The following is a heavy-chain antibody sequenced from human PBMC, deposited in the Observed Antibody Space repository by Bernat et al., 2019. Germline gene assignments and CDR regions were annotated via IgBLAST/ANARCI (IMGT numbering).Heavy chain of an antibody. CDR2: ISSDGSTT. Sequence: EVQLVESGGGLVKPGRSLRLSCAASGFTFDDYAMHWVRQAPGKGLEWVSGISSDGSTTSYADSVKGRFTISRDNAKNTLFLQMNSLSAEDTAVYFCAREGSDTPYNWFDPWGQGTLVTVSS. CDR3: AREGSDTPYNWFDP. D-gene: IGHD5-18*01. J-gene: IGHJ5*02. CDR1: GFTFDDYA. V-gene: IGHV3-9*01.